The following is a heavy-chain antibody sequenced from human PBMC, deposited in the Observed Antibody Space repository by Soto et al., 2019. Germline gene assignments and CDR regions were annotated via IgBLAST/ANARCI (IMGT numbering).Heavy chain of an antibody. D-gene: IGHD6-19*01. V-gene: IGHV6-1*01. CDR3: ARAKGWGYSSGWYNFDY. CDR2: TYYRSKWYN. CDR1: GASVSSNSAA. J-gene: IGHJ4*02. Sequence: PSQTLSLTCAISGASVSSNSAAWNWIRQSPSRGLEWLGRTYYRSKWYNDYAVSVKSRITINPDTSKNQISLQLNSVTPEDTAVYYCARAKGWGYSSGWYNFDYWGQGTLVTVSS.